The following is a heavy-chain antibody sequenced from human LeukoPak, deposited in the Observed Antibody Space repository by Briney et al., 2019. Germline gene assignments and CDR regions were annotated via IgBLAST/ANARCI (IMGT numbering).Heavy chain of an antibody. J-gene: IGHJ3*02. CDR2: ISWNSGSI. CDR3: AKDNTAMANDAFDI. Sequence: GRSLRLSCAASGFTFDDYAMHWVRQAPGKGLEWVSGISWNSGSIGYADSVKGRFTISRDNAKNSLYLQMNSLRAEDMALYYCAKDNTAMANDAFDIWGQGTMATVSS. CDR1: GFTFDDYA. V-gene: IGHV3-9*03. D-gene: IGHD5-18*01.